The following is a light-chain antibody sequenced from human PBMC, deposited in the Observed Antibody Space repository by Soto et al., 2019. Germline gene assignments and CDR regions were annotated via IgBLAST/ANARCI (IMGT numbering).Light chain of an antibody. Sequence: QSALTQPASVSGSPGQSITISCTRTSSDVGSYNYVSWYQQHPGKAPKLMIYEVSNRPSGVSTRFSGSKSGNTASLTISGLQAEDEAEYYCSSYTNINTRACVFGTGTKVTVL. CDR2: EVS. J-gene: IGLJ1*01. V-gene: IGLV2-14*01. CDR1: SSDVGSYNY. CDR3: SSYTNINTRACV.